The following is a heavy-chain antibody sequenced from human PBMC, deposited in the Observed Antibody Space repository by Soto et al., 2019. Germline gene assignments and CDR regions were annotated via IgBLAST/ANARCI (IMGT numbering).Heavy chain of an antibody. Sequence: PGGSLRLSCAASGFTVSTYYMSWVRQAPGKGLERVSVIYSGGDTYYTDSVKGRFTISRQNSKNMLYLQMNSLRAEDTAVYYCARGSISLVRRVIIPSDYWGPGTLVTVSS. V-gene: IGHV3-53*04. CDR2: IYSGGDT. D-gene: IGHD3-10*01. J-gene: IGHJ4*02. CDR1: GFTVSTYY. CDR3: ARGSISLVRRVIIPSDY.